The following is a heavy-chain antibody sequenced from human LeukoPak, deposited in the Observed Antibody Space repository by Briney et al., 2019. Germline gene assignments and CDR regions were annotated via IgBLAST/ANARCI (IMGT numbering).Heavy chain of an antibody. D-gene: IGHD6-19*01. Sequence: ASVKVSCKASGYTFTSYYMHWVRQAPGQGLEWMRWINTNTGNPTYAQGFTGRFVFSLDTSVSTAYLQISSLKAEDTAVYYCARGGSGWFFQHWGQGTLVTVSS. CDR1: GYTFTSYY. CDR2: INTNTGNP. CDR3: ARGGSGWFFQH. V-gene: IGHV7-4-1*02. J-gene: IGHJ1*01.